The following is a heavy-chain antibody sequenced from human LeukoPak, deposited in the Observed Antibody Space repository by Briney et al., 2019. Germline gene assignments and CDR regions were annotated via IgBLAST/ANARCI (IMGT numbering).Heavy chain of an antibody. D-gene: IGHD5-12*01. Sequence: GGSLRLSCGVSGFTFSSYGMHWVRQAPGKGLEWVAVILYDGSNKNYADSVKGRFTISRDNSKNTLYLQMNSLRAEDTAVYYCAARGFRCRPATAENPLDCWGQGTLVTVSS. CDR2: ILYDGSNK. CDR3: AARGFRCRPATAENPLDC. J-gene: IGHJ4*02. V-gene: IGHV3-30*03. CDR1: GFTFSSYG.